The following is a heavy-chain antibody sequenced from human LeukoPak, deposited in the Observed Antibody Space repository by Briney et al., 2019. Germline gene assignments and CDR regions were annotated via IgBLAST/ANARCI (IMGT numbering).Heavy chain of an antibody. CDR1: GFTVSSNY. CDR3: ARGDALLGYCSGGSCYSN. CDR2: IYSGGST. V-gene: IGHV3-66*01. J-gene: IGHJ4*02. Sequence: GGSLRLSCAASGFTVSSNYMSWVRQAPGKGLEWVSVIYSGGSTYYADSVKGRFTISRDNSKNTLYLQMNSLRAEDTAVYYCARGDALLGYCSGGSCYSNWGQGTLVTVSS. D-gene: IGHD2-15*01.